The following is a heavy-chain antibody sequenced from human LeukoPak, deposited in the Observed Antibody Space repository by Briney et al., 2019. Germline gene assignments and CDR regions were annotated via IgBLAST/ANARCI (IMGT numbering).Heavy chain of an antibody. V-gene: IGHV4-31*03. J-gene: IGHJ5*02. CDR1: GDSISSGGFY. CDR3: ARDRPDSTSPTTVGRFDP. Sequence: SQTLSLTCSVSGDSISSGGFYWPWIRQPPEKGLEWIGYIYSTGTTYYNPSLTSRLTMSLDTSKNQFSLKVTSVTAADTAVYFCARDRPDSTSPTTVGRFDPWGQGTLVTVSS. CDR2: IYSTGTT. D-gene: IGHD2-2*01.